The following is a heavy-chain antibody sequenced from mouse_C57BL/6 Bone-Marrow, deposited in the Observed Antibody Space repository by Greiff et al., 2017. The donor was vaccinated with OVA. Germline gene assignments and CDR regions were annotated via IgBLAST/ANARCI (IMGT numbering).Heavy chain of an antibody. J-gene: IGHJ4*01. CDR3: ARERVTTVVATDAMDY. CDR2: LDPSDSYT. D-gene: IGHD1-1*01. CDR1: GYTFTSYW. Sequence: QVQLKQPGAELVMPGASVKLSCKASGYTFTSYWMHWVKQRPGQGLEWIGELDPSDSYTNYNQKFKGKSTLTVDKSSSTAYMQLSSLTSEDSAVYYCARERVTTVVATDAMDYWGQGTSVTVSS. V-gene: IGHV1-69*01.